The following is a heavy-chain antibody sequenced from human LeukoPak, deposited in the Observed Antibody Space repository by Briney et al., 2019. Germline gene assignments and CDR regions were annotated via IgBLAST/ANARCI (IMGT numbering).Heavy chain of an antibody. CDR2: INPNSGGT. CDR1: GYTFTGYY. D-gene: IGHD3-22*01. Sequence: ASVTVSCKASGYTFTGYYMHWVRQAPGQGLEWMGWINPNSGGTNYAQKFQGRVTMTRDTSISTAYMELSRLRSDDTAVYYCARDLPLKYYYDSSGYYYWGQGTLVTVSS. J-gene: IGHJ4*02. CDR3: ARDLPLKYYYDSSGYYY. V-gene: IGHV1-2*02.